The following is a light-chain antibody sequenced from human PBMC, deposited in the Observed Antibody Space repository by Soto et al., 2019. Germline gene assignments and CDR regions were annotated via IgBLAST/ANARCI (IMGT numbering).Light chain of an antibody. CDR1: QSISSW. CDR2: KAS. J-gene: IGKJ1*01. Sequence: DIQMTQSPSTLSASVGDRVTITCRASQSISSWLAWYQQKPGKAPNLLIYKASALESGVPSRFSGSGSGTEFTLTISSLQPEDFATYYCQHYNSYSLTFGQGTKVEIK. V-gene: IGKV1-5*03. CDR3: QHYNSYSLT.